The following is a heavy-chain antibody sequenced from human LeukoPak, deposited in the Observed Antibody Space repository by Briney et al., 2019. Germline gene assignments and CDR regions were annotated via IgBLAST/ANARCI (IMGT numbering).Heavy chain of an antibody. V-gene: IGHV3-30*02. CDR2: IRYDGSNK. J-gene: IGHJ4*02. Sequence: GGSLKLSCAASGFTFSSYGMHWVRQAPGKGLEWVAFIRYDGSNKYYADSVKGRFTISRDNSKNTLYLQMNSLRAEDTAVYYCAKGLEMATTLDYWGQGTLVTVSS. CDR1: GFTFSSYG. D-gene: IGHD5-24*01. CDR3: AKGLEMATTLDY.